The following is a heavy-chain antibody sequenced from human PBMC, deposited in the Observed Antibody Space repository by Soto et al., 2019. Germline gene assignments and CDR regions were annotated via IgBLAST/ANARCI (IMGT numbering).Heavy chain of an antibody. D-gene: IGHD6-13*01. CDR2: ISPSSGGT. CDR3: TRSIITTAGTDAFDL. J-gene: IGHJ3*01. CDR1: GYTFTSYY. Sequence: QVQLVQSGAEVKKPGASVRVSCKASGYTFTSYYIHWVRQAPGHGPEWMGMISPSSGGTDYAQKFHGRVNMTRDTSTSTVYMELSSLRSEDTAVYYCTRSIITTAGTDAFDLWGQGTLVTVSS. V-gene: IGHV1-46*03.